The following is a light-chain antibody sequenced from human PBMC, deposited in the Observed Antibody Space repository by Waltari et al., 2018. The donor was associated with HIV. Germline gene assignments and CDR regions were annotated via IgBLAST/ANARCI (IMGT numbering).Light chain of an antibody. Sequence: QPVLTQPPSASASLGASVTLTCTLSSGYSIYKVDWYQQRPGKGPRFGMRVGTGGMVGAQREANPDRVTVVGSGLNRYLTIKNSQEEDDSEYHCRADHGSGSNVVFYWAFGGGTKLTVL. J-gene: IGLJ3*02. CDR1: SGYSIYK. CDR3: RADHGSGSNVVFYWA. CDR2: VGTGGMVG. V-gene: IGLV9-49*02.